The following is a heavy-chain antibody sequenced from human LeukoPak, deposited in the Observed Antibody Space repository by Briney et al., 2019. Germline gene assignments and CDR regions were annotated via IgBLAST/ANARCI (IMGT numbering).Heavy chain of an antibody. V-gene: IGHV1-2*02. J-gene: IGHJ4*02. D-gene: IGHD3-9*01. Sequence: ASVKVSCKASGYTFTGYYMHWVRQAPGQGLEWMGWINPNSGGTNYAQKFQGRVTMTRDTSISTAYMELSRRRSDDTAVYYCAKDNINYDILTGYSNYFDYWGQGTLVTVSS. CDR2: INPNSGGT. CDR3: AKDNINYDILTGYSNYFDY. CDR1: GYTFTGYY.